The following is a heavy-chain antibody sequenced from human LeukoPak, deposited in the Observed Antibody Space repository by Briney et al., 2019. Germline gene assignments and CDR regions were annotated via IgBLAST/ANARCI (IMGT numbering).Heavy chain of an antibody. J-gene: IGHJ4*02. CDR2: ISSSSSYI. CDR3: AKGLTNLGDD. D-gene: IGHD3-9*01. Sequence: GGSLRLSCAASGFTFSSYSMNWVRQAPGKGLEWVSSISSSSSYIYYADSVKGQFTISRDNAKNSLYLQMNSLRAEDTAVYYCAKGLTNLGDDWGQGTLVTVSS. CDR1: GFTFSSYS. V-gene: IGHV3-21*04.